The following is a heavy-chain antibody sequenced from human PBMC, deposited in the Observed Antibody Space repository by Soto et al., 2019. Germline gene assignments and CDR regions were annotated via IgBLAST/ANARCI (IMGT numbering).Heavy chain of an antibody. CDR3: AKGSIEYSASVDN. V-gene: IGHV3-23*01. CDR1: GFSFSFYA. J-gene: IGHJ4*02. D-gene: IGHD4-4*01. CDR2: ISARGGSS. Sequence: DVPLLESGGGLGQPGGSLRLSCAASGFSFSFYAMVWVRQAPGKGLEWVSVISARGGSSYFADSVKGRFTISRDNSKNVLSLEMNSLRAEDTAIYFCAKGSIEYSASVDNWGQGTLVLVSS.